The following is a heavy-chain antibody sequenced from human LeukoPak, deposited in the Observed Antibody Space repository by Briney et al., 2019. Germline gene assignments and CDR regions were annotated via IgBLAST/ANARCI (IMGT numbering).Heavy chain of an antibody. V-gene: IGHV3-48*03. CDR3: ARDDESSGFYALDC. D-gene: IGHD3-22*01. CDR2: ISRSGSSI. Sequence: GGSLRLSCAASGFIFSSFEMNWVRQAPGKGLEWISYISRSGSSIYYADSVKGRFSISRDNAKNSPYLQMNSLRAEDTAVYYCARDDESSGFYALDCWGQGTLVTVSS. J-gene: IGHJ4*02. CDR1: GFIFSSFE.